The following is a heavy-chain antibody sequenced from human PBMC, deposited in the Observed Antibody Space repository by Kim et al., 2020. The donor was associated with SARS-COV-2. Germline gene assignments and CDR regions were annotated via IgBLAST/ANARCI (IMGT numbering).Heavy chain of an antibody. Sequence: YAQTFQGRVTMTEDTSTDTAYMELSSLRSEYTAVYYCATSKGSGGLFDYWGQGTLVTVSS. J-gene: IGHJ4*02. D-gene: IGHD3-10*01. V-gene: IGHV1-24*01. CDR3: ATSKGSGGLFDY.